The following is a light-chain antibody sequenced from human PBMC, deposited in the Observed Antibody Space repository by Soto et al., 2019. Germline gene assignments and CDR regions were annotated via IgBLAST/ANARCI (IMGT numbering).Light chain of an antibody. Sequence: LTQSPATLSLSPGERATLSCRASQSISGYLGWYQQKPGQAPRLLIYADSNRATGIPARFSGSGSGRDFTLTLSSLEPEDFSVYYCQQRYNWPITFGQGTRLEIK. J-gene: IGKJ5*01. CDR3: QQRYNWPIT. V-gene: IGKV3-11*02. CDR2: ADS. CDR1: QSISGY.